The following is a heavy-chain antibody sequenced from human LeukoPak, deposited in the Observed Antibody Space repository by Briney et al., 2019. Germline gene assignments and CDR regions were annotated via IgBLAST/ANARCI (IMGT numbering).Heavy chain of an antibody. J-gene: IGHJ4*02. CDR3: AGSWYGPSPGNLDY. Sequence: GASVKVSCKASGYTFTSYGISWVRQAPGQGLEWMGWISAYNGNTNYAQKFPGRVTITTDGSTSTAYMELSSLRSEDTAVYYCAGSWYGPSPGNLDYWGQGTLVTVSS. CDR2: ISAYNGNT. CDR1: GYTFTSYG. D-gene: IGHD6-13*01. V-gene: IGHV1-18*01.